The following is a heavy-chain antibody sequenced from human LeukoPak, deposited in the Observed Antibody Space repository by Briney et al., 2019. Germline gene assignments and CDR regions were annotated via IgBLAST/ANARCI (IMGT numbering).Heavy chain of an antibody. CDR3: ARLPSSGYPFFDY. D-gene: IGHD3-22*01. CDR1: GGSISSYY. V-gene: IGHV4-59*08. J-gene: IGHJ4*02. Sequence: PSETLSLTCTVSGGSISSYYWSWIRQPPGKGLEWIGYIYYSGSTNYNPSLKSRVTISVDTSKNQFSLKLSSVTAADTAVYYCARLPSSGYPFFDYWGQGTLVTVSS. CDR2: IYYSGST.